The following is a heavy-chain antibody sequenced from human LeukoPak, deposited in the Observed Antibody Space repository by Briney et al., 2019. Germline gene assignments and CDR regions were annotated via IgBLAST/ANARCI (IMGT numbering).Heavy chain of an antibody. V-gene: IGHV7-4-1*02. CDR3: ARDLTTMVADDTFDI. Sequence: ASVKVSCKASGGTFSSYATSWVRQAPGQGLEWMGWINTNTGNPTYAQDFTGRFVFSLDTSVSTTYLQISSLKAEDTAVYYCARDLTTMVADDTFDIWGQGTMVTVSS. J-gene: IGHJ3*02. D-gene: IGHD4/OR15-4a*01. CDR2: INTNTGNP. CDR1: GGTFSSYA.